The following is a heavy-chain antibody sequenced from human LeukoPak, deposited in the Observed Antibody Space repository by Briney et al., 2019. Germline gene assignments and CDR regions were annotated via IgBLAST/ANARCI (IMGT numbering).Heavy chain of an antibody. Sequence: RGESLKISCKGSGYSFTSYWIGWVRQMPGKGREWMGIIYPVDSDTRYSPSFQGQVTISADKSTSTAYLQWSSLKASDTAMYYCARRPYSSSYPTPRYFDYWGQGTLVTVSS. CDR2: IYPVDSDT. J-gene: IGHJ4*02. CDR3: ARRPYSSSYPTPRYFDY. D-gene: IGHD6-13*01. CDR1: GYSFTSYW. V-gene: IGHV5-51*01.